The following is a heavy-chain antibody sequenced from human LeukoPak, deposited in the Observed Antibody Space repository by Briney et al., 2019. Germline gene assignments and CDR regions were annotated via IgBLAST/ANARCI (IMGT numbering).Heavy chain of an antibody. D-gene: IGHD6-13*01. CDR3: ARGVEAAAGTIYFDY. CDR2: IIPIFGTA. V-gene: IGHV1-69*06. J-gene: IGHJ4*02. CDR1: GGTFSSYA. Sequence: GASVKVSCKASGGTFSSYAISWVRQAPGQGLEWMGGIIPIFGTANYAQKFQGRVTTTADKSTSTAYMELSSLRSEDTAVYYCARGVEAAAGTIYFDYWGQGTLVTVSS.